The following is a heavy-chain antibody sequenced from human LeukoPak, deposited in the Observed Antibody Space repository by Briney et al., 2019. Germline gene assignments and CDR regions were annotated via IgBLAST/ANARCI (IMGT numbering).Heavy chain of an antibody. CDR1: GGSISSYY. CDR3: ARGSTYSSRWFDP. CDR2: IYYSGST. J-gene: IGHJ5*02. V-gene: IGHV4-59*01. Sequence: PSETLSLTCTVSGGSISSYYWSWIRQPPGKGLEWIGYIYYSGSTNYNPSLKNRVTISVDTSKNQFSLKLSSVTAADTAVYYCARGSTYSSRWFDPWGQGTLVTVSS. D-gene: IGHD6-19*01.